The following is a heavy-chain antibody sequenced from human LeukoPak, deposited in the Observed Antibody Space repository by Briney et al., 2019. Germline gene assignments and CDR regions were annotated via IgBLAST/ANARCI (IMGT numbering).Heavy chain of an antibody. CDR2: ISYDGGNK. V-gene: IGHV3-30*03. D-gene: IGHD1-1*01. CDR3: ARRGAGTGTTDY. J-gene: IGHJ4*02. Sequence: GGSLRLSCAASGFTFSSYGMHWVRQAPGKGLEWVAVISYDGGNKYYADSVKGRFTISRDNSKNTLYLQMNSLRAEDTAVYYCARRGAGTGTTDYWGQGTLVTVSS. CDR1: GFTFSSYG.